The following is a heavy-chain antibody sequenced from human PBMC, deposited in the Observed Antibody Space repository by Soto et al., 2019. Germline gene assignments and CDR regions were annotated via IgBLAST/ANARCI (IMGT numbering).Heavy chain of an antibody. CDR1: GFTFSSYA. D-gene: IGHD3-22*01. Sequence: GGSLRLSCAASGFTFSSYAMSWVRQAPGKGLEWVSAISGSGGSTYYASSVKGQFTISRDNSKNTLYLQINSLRAEDTAVYYCAKWYGGDTYYYDSSGYFWDYWGQGTLVTVSS. V-gene: IGHV3-23*01. CDR3: AKWYGGDTYYYDSSGYFWDY. J-gene: IGHJ4*02. CDR2: ISGSGGST.